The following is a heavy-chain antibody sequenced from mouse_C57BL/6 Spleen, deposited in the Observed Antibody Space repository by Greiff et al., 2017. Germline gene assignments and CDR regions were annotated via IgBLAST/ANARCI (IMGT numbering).Heavy chain of an antibody. V-gene: IGHV1-69*01. CDR1: GYTFTSYW. CDR2: IDPSDSYT. J-gene: IGHJ2*01. Sequence: QVQLQQSGAELVMPGASVKLSCKASGYTFTSYWMHWVKQRPGQGLEWIGEIDPSDSYTNYNQKFKGKSTLTVDKSSSTAYMQLSSLTSEDSAVYYCAGRGPYYFDYWGQGTTLTVSS. CDR3: AGRGPYYFDY.